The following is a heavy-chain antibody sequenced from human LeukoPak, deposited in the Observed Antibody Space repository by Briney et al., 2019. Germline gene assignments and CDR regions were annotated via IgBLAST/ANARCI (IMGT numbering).Heavy chain of an antibody. D-gene: IGHD5-18*01. J-gene: IGHJ4*02. Sequence: GGSLRLSCAASGFTFTSYWMHWVRQAPGKGLVWVSRINIDGSSTSYADSVKGRFTISRDNAKNTLYLQMNSLRAEDTAVYYCARGGGYSYGPCDYGGQGTLVTVSS. CDR3: ARGGGYSYGPCDY. CDR1: GFTFTSYW. CDR2: INIDGSST. V-gene: IGHV3-74*01.